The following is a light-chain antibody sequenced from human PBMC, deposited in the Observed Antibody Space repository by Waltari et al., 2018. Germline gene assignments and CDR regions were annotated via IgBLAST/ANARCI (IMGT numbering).Light chain of an antibody. CDR2: WAS. J-gene: IGKJ1*01. CDR3: QQFYTTPPT. Sequence: DIVMTQSPDSLAVSLGERATINCKSSQSVLFSSNSKNYLAWYQQKPGQPPKLLIYWASTRESGVPDRCSGSGSGTDFTLTISSLQAEDVAVYYCQQFYTTPPTFCQGTKVEIK. V-gene: IGKV4-1*01. CDR1: QSVLFSSNSKNY.